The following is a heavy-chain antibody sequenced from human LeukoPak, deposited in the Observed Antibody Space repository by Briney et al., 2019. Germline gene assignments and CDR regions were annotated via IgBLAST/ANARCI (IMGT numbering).Heavy chain of an antibody. D-gene: IGHD1-1*01. J-gene: IGHJ4*02. Sequence: PGGSLRLSCAASGFTFSNAWMNWVRQAPGKGLGWVSAISGSGGSTYYADSVKGRFTISRDNSKNTLYLQMNSLRAEDTAVYYCAKDGETGTSPYFDYWGQGTLVTVSS. V-gene: IGHV3-23*01. CDR2: ISGSGGST. CDR1: GFTFSNAW. CDR3: AKDGETGTSPYFDY.